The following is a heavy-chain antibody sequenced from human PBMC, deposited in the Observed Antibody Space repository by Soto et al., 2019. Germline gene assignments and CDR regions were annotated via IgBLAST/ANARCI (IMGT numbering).Heavy chain of an antibody. V-gene: IGHV1-69*01. Sequence: QVQLVQSGAEVKKPGSSVKVSCKASGGTFSSYAISWVRQAPGQGLERMGGIIPIFGTANYAQKFQGRVTITADESTSTAYMELSSLRSEDTAVYYCARATVTTFVVGNYYYYGMDVWGQGTTVTVSS. CDR2: IIPIFGTA. J-gene: IGHJ6*02. CDR1: GGTFSSYA. CDR3: ARATVTTFVVGNYYYYGMDV. D-gene: IGHD4-17*01.